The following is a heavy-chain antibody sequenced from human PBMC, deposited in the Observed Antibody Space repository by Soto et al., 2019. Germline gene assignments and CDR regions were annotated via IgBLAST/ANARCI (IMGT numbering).Heavy chain of an antibody. V-gene: IGHV3-33*08. CDR1: GFTFSEYD. CDR2: ITYLGTKT. J-gene: IGHJ4*02. D-gene: IGHD3-9*01. Sequence: QVQLVESGGGVVQPGMSLRLSCADSGFTFSEYDMHWVRQAPGKGMEWVAIITYLGTKTDYAVSVKGRFTVSRDTFKETLSLQMESLTAEDSAVYFFARTDTGGTYFVFGGRGPLITVSS. CDR3: ARTDTGGTYFVF.